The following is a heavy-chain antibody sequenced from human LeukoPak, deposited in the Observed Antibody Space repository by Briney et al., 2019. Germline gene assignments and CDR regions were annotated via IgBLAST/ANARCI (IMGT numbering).Heavy chain of an antibody. V-gene: IGHV3-7*01. CDR1: GFTFSSYW. D-gene: IGHD2-2*01. J-gene: IGHJ6*02. CDR2: IKQDGSEK. Sequence: GGSLRLSCAASGFTFSSYWMSWVRQAPGKGLEWVANIKQDGSEKYYVDSVKGRFTISRDNAKNSLYLQMNSLRAEDTAVYYCARELTEITYAVLYYYYGMDVWGQGTTVTVSS. CDR3: ARELTEITYAVLYYYYGMDV.